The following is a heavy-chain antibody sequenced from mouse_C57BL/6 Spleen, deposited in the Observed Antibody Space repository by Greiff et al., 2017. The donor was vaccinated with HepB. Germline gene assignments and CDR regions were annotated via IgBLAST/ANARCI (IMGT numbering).Heavy chain of an antibody. CDR3: ARAYYSNYGFAY. CDR1: GFSLTSYG. Sequence: VMLVESGPGLVQPSQSLSITCTVSGFSLTSYGVHWVRQSPGKGLEWLGVIWSGGSTDYNAAFISRLSISKENSKSQVFFKMNSLQADDTAIYYCARAYYSNYGFAYWGQGTLVTVSA. D-gene: IGHD2-5*01. V-gene: IGHV2-2*01. CDR2: IWSGGST. J-gene: IGHJ3*01.